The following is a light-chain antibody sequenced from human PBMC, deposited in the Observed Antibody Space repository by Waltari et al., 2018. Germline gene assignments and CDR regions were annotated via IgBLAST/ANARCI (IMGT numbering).Light chain of an antibody. J-gene: IGKJ4*01. CDR3: QQYSTYPLT. CDR1: QSVSRR. CDR2: KAS. V-gene: IGKV1-5*03. Sequence: DVQMTQSPSTLTASVGDRVTITCRASQSVSRRLAWYQQTPGKAPNLLIYKASTLGGGVPSRFSGSGSGTECTLTISSLQPDDFVTYYRQQYSTYPLTFGGGTKVEI.